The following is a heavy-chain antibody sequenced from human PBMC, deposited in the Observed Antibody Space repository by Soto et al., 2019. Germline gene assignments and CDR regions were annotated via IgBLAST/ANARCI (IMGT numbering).Heavy chain of an antibody. J-gene: IGHJ6*02. CDR1: GGTFSSYA. CDR3: ARGPPVKDYYYYGMDV. CDR2: IIPIFGTA. Sequence: SVKVSCKASGGTFSSYAISWVRQAPGQGLEWMGGIIPIFGTANYAQKFQGRVTITADESTSTAYMELSSLRSEDTAVYYCARGPPVKDYYYYGMDVWGQGTTVTVYS. V-gene: IGHV1-69*13.